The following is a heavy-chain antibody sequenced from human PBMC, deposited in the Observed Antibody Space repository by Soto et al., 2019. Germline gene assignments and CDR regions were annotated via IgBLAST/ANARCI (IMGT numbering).Heavy chain of an antibody. V-gene: IGHV4-34*01. CDR2: INHTGGT. CDR3: ATRITVFGLLIPPFDP. Sequence: SETLSLTCAVYGGSVNGYYWNWIRQPPGKGLEWIGEINHTGGTHYNPSLKSRVTMSVDTSKNQFSLGLSSVTAADTAIFYCATRITVFGLLIPPFDPWGQGTQVTVSS. J-gene: IGHJ5*02. D-gene: IGHD3-3*01. CDR1: GGSVNGYY.